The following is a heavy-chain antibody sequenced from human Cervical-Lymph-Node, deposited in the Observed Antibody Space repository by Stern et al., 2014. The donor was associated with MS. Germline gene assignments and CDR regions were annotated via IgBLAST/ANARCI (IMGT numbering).Heavy chain of an antibody. J-gene: IGHJ4*02. D-gene: IGHD6-13*01. CDR2: IIPIFDTA. CDR3: AANAYTSSWYSEF. Sequence: VQLVESGPEVKKPGSSVKVSCKASGGTFSNFAISWVRQAPGQGLEWMGGIIPIFDTANYIEKFQGRVTITADESTNTAYMEFSSLRSDDTALYFCAANAYTSSWYSEFWGQGTLVTVSS. CDR1: GGTFSNFA. V-gene: IGHV1-69*01.